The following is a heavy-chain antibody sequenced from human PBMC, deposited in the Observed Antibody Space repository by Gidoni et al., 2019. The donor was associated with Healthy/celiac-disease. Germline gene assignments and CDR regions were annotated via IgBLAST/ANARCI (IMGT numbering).Heavy chain of an antibody. J-gene: IGHJ5*02. CDR2: IIPILGTA. D-gene: IGHD6-19*01. CDR1: GGTFSSSA. Sequence: QVPLVQSGAEVQKPGSSVKVSCKASGGTFSSSAISWVRQAPGQGLEWMGGIIPILGTANYAQKFQGRVTITADESTSTAYMELSSLRSEDTAVYYCATRIAVAGDQNWFDPWGQGTLVTVSS. V-gene: IGHV1-69*01. CDR3: ATRIAVAGDQNWFDP.